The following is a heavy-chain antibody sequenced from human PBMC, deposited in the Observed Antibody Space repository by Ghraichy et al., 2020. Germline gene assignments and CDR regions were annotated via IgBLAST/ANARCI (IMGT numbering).Heavy chain of an antibody. CDR1: GFRFRSFV. D-gene: IGHD1-26*01. J-gene: IGHJ4*02. CDR3: AKGGLVGSITIRMYYFDY. V-gene: IGHV3-23*01. CDR2: IRVSGDNT. Sequence: GGSLRLSCAVSGFRFRSFVMSWVRQAPGKGLEWVSGIRVSGDNTYYADSVKGRFTISRDNSKDTLFLQMDSLRADDTAVYHCAKGGLVGSITIRMYYFDYWGQGTLVTVSS.